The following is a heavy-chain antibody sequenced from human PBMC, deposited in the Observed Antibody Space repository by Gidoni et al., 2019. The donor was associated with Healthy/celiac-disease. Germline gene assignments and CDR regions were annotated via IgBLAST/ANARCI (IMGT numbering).Heavy chain of an antibody. CDR3: ARSGVYDFWSGYYRGDNWFDP. CDR2: INHSGST. D-gene: IGHD3-3*01. V-gene: IGHV4-34*01. J-gene: IGHJ5*02. CDR1: GGSFSGYY. Sequence: VQLQQWGAGLLKPSETLSLTCAFYGGSFSGYYWRWIRQPPGKGLECIGEINHSGSTNYNPSLKSRVTISVDTSKNQFSLKLSSVTAADTAVYYCARSGVYDFWSGYYRGDNWFDPWGQGTLVTVSS.